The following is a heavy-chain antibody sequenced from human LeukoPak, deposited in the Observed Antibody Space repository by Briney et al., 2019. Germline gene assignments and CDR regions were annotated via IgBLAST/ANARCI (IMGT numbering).Heavy chain of an antibody. CDR2: ISASNGNT. Sequence: ASVKVSCRASGYSFPNFGISWVRQAPGQGLEWMGWISASNGNTNYAQKLQGRVTMTTDTSTSTADMVLRSLRSDDTAVYYCARVDTVNAFDIWGQGTMVTVSS. J-gene: IGHJ3*02. V-gene: IGHV1-18*01. D-gene: IGHD4-17*01. CDR1: GYSFPNFG. CDR3: ARVDTVNAFDI.